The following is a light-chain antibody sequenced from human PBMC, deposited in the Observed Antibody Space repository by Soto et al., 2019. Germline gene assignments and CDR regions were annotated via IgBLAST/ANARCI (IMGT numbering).Light chain of an antibody. J-gene: IGKJ4*01. V-gene: IGKV3-20*01. CDR2: GAS. CDR3: QQYGSSPPLT. CDR1: QSVSSSY. Sequence: EIVLTQSPGTLSLSPGERATLSCRASQSVSSSYLAWYQQKSGQAPRLLIYGASRRATGIPDRFSGSGSGTDFTLTISRLEPEDFALYYCQQYGSSPPLTFGGGTKVEIK.